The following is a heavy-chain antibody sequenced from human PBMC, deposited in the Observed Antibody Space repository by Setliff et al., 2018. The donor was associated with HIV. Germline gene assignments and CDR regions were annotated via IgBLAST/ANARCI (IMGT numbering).Heavy chain of an antibody. D-gene: IGHD3-3*01. CDR1: GYTFTSYY. J-gene: IGHJ6*03. Sequence: ASVKVSCKASGYTFTSYYMHWVRQAPGQGLEWMGIINPSGGSTSYAQKFQGRVTMTRDTSTSTVYMELSGLRSEDTAVYYCARWHSYYDFWSGYYRYYMDVWGKGTTVTVSS. V-gene: IGHV1-46*01. CDR2: INPSGGST. CDR3: ARWHSYYDFWSGYYRYYMDV.